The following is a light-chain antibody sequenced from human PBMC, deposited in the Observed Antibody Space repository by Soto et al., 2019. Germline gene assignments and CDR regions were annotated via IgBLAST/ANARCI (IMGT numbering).Light chain of an antibody. V-gene: IGKV1-39*01. CDR3: QQSYSPLT. CDR1: QSISSY. J-gene: IGKJ4*01. CDR2: AAS. Sequence: DIQMTQSPSSLSASVGDRVTITCRASQSISSYLNWYQQKPGKAPKLLIYAASSLQSGVPSRFSGSGSGTDFTLTISSLQPEDFATYYCQQSYSPLTFGGGTRWISN.